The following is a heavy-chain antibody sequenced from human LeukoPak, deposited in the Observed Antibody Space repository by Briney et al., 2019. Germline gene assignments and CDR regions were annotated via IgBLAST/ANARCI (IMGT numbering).Heavy chain of an antibody. J-gene: IGHJ4*02. CDR3: AKRALDTALAPGYFDS. Sequence: PGGSLRLSCAASGFTFSSYAMSWVRQAPGKGLEWVSTITNGDSTYFADSVKGRFTLSRDNSKNTLYLQMNSLRAEDTAVYYCAKRALDTALAPGYFDSWGQGTLVTVSS. D-gene: IGHD5-18*01. CDR2: ITNGDST. V-gene: IGHV3-23*01. CDR1: GFTFSSYA.